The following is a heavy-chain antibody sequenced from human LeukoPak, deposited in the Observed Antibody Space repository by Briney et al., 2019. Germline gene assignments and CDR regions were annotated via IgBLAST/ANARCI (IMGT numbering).Heavy chain of an antibody. CDR3: ARTGLTYLTTVTTWFNY. CDR1: GFTFSSYA. D-gene: IGHD4-17*01. Sequence: GGSLRLSCAASGFTFSSYAMYWVRQAPGKGLEWVAVISYDGSNKYYADSVKGRFTISRDNSRNTLYLQMNSLRAEDTAVYYCARTGLTYLTTVTTWFNYWGQGTLVTVSS. J-gene: IGHJ4*02. V-gene: IGHV3-30*04. CDR2: ISYDGSNK.